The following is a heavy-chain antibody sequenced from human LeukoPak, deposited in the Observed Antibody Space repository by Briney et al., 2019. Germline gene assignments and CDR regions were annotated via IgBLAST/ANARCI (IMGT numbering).Heavy chain of an antibody. CDR3: ASEIIFGSFDY. CDR1: GFTFSSSA. J-gene: IGHJ4*02. V-gene: IGHV3-23*01. Sequence: GGSLRLSCAASGFTFSSSAMSWVRQAPGKGLEWVSGISDSGGSTYYADSVKGRFTISRDNSKNMLYLQMNSLRAEDTAVYYCASEIIFGSFDYWGQGTLVTVSS. CDR2: ISDSGGST. D-gene: IGHD3-3*01.